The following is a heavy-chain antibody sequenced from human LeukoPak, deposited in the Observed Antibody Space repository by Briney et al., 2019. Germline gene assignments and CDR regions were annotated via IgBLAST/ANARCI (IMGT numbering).Heavy chain of an antibody. CDR1: GGSISSYY. Sequence: SETLSLTCTVSGGSISSYYWSWIRQPPGKGLEWIGYIYYSGSTNYNPSLKSRVTISVDTSKNQFSLKLSSVTAADTAVYYCARELTRWELRVFDPWGQGTLVTVSS. D-gene: IGHD1-26*01. J-gene: IGHJ5*02. CDR3: ARELTRWELRVFDP. V-gene: IGHV4-59*01. CDR2: IYYSGST.